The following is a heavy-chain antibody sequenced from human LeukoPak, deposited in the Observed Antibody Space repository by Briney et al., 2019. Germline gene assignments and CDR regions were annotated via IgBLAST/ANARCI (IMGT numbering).Heavy chain of an antibody. D-gene: IGHD5-12*01. V-gene: IGHV3-21*01. CDR2: ITSEGHST. Sequence: PGESPRLSCVASGFTFRIYRMDWVRQAPGKGLEWVSSITSEGHSTYYRDSVKGRFTISRDNAKNSLYLQMNSPRADDTAVYYCARYEYSGYDFWGQGTLVTVSS. J-gene: IGHJ4*02. CDR1: GFTFRIYR. CDR3: ARYEYSGYDF.